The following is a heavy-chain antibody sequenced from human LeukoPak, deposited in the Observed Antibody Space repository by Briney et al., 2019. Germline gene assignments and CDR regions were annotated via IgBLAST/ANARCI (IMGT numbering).Heavy chain of an antibody. J-gene: IGHJ4*02. Sequence: SETLSLTCTVSGGSISSSSYYWGWIRQPPGKGLEWIGSIYYSGSTYYNPSLKSRVTISVDTSKNQFSLKLSSVTAADTAVYYCARDRSNCSGGSCYLAPFDYWGQGTLVTVSS. CDR1: GGSISSSSYY. D-gene: IGHD2-15*01. CDR2: IYYSGST. CDR3: ARDRSNCSGGSCYLAPFDY. V-gene: IGHV4-39*07.